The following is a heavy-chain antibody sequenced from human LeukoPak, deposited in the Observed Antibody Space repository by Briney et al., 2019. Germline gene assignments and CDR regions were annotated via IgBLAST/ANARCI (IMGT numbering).Heavy chain of an antibody. J-gene: IGHJ6*02. CDR2: IVYDGSRQ. Sequence: GTSVRLSCAASGFTFNRCGMHWVRQAPGKGLEWVAVIVYDGSRQYYTDSVKGRFTISRDNSKNTLFLPMNSLRADDTAVYYCVKGSATNDYGIDTWGQGTTVTVPS. CDR3: VKGSATNDYGIDT. D-gene: IGHD3-10*01. CDR1: GFTFNRCG. V-gene: IGHV3-30*18.